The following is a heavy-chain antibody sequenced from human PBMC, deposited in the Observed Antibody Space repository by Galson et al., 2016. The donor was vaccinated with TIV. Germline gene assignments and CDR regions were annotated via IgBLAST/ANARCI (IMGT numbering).Heavy chain of an antibody. J-gene: IGHJ4*02. CDR3: TRDGRGNWKYVDYFDY. Sequence: SLRLSCAASGFAVSSNYMSWVRQAPGKGLEWVSIIYPSGDTYYTEPMKGRFTISRDSSKSTVFLQMNSLRLEDTAVYYCTRDGRGNWKYVDYFDYWGQGTLVTVSS. D-gene: IGHD1-1*01. CDR1: GFAVSSNY. V-gene: IGHV3-66*03. CDR2: IYPSGDT.